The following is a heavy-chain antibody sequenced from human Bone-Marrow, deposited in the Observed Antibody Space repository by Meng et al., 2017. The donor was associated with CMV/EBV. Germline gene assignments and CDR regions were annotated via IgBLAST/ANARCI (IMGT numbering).Heavy chain of an antibody. V-gene: IGHV1-69*05. CDR1: GGTFSSYA. CDR2: IIPIFGTA. Sequence: SVKVSCKASGGTFSSYAISWVRQAPGQGLEWMGGIIPIFGTANYAQKFQGRVTITTDESTSTAYMELSSLRSEDTAVYYCARGGTMVRGVIISKYYYYYGMDVWGQGTTVTGSS. CDR3: ARGGTMVRGVIISKYYYYYGMDV. J-gene: IGHJ6*02. D-gene: IGHD3-10*01.